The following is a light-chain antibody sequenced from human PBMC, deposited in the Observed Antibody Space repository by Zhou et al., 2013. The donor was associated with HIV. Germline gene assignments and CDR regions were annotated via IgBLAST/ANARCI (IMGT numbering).Light chain of an antibody. CDR1: LSVRKS. CDR3: QQTYSVHVT. CDR2: HVS. J-gene: IGKJ4*01. V-gene: IGKV1-39*01. Sequence: DIQMTQSPSSLSASVGDRVRITCRSSLSVRKSLNWYQHKPGKAPKLLLYHVSNLHTGVTPRFNASGSGTDFALTIGSLQPEDFATYYCQQTYSVHVTFGGGTKV.